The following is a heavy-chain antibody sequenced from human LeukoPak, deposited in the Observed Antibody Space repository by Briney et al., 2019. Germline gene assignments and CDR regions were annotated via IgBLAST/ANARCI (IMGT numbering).Heavy chain of an antibody. V-gene: IGHV1-18*01. CDR3: ARPIAAAGTDYYYYYGMDV. CDR2: ISAYNGNT. D-gene: IGHD6-13*01. CDR1: GYTFTSYG. Sequence: ASVKVSCKASGYTFTSYGISWVRQAPGQGLEWMGWISAYNGNTNYAQKLQGRVTMTTDTSTSTAYMELRSLRSDDTAVYYCARPIAAAGTDYYYYYGMDVWGRGTTVTVSS. J-gene: IGHJ6*02.